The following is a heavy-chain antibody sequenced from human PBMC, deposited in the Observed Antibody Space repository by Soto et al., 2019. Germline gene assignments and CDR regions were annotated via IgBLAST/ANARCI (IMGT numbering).Heavy chain of an antibody. J-gene: IGHJ3*02. V-gene: IGHV1-18*01. CDR2: ISAYNGNT. D-gene: IGHD6-19*01. CDR3: ARLGAVAVRNAFDI. CDR1: GYTFTSYG. Sequence: GASVKVSCKASGYTFTSYGISWVRQAPGQGLEWMGWISAYNGNTNYAQRLQGRVTMTTDTSTSTAYMELRSLRSDDTAVYYCARLGAVAVRNAFDIWGQGTMVTVSS.